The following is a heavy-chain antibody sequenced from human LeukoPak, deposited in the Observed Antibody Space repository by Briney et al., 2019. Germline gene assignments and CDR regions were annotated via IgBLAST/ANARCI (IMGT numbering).Heavy chain of an antibody. J-gene: IGHJ4*02. Sequence: SETLSLTCTVSGGSISSYYWSWLRQPAGKGLEWIGRIYTSGSTNYNPSLKSRVTMSVDTSKNQFSLKLSSVTAADTAVYYCARLEYSSSSTYFDYWGQGTLVTVSS. D-gene: IGHD6-6*01. V-gene: IGHV4-4*07. CDR3: ARLEYSSSSTYFDY. CDR2: IYTSGST. CDR1: GGSISSYY.